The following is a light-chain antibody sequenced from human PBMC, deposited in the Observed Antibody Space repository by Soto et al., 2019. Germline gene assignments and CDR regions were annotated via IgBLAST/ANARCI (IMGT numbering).Light chain of an antibody. CDR1: QSVSSN. V-gene: IGKV3-15*01. CDR2: GAS. Sequence: IVMTQSPATLSVSPGERATLSCRASQSVSSNLAWYQQKPGQAPRLLIYGASTRATGIPARFSGSGSGTEFTLTISSLQSEDFAVYYCQHYNNWPPWTFGQGTKVDIX. J-gene: IGKJ1*01. CDR3: QHYNNWPPWT.